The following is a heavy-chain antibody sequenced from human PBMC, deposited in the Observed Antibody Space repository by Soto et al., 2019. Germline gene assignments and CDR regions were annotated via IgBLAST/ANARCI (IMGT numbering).Heavy chain of an antibody. CDR1: GGSISSYY. D-gene: IGHD1-26*01. CDR2: IYYSGST. CDR3: ARDRWEPGYYYGMDV. V-gene: IGHV4-59*01. J-gene: IGHJ6*02. Sequence: QVQLQESGPGLVKPSETLSLTCTVSGGSISSYYWSWIRQPPGKGLEWIGYIYYSGSTNYNPSLKSRVTISVDTSKNQFSLKLSSVTAADMAVYYCARDRWEPGYYYGMDVWGQGTTVTVSS.